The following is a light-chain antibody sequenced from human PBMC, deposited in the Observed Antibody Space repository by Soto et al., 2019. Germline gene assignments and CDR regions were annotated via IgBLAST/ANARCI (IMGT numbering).Light chain of an antibody. J-gene: IGKJ2*01. Sequence: DIQMTQSPSSLSASVGDRVTITCRASQSIDSYLNWYQQKPGKAPNLLIYAASTLQSGVPSRFSGSGSGTDFTLTISSLHPEDFATYYCQQSYSTPYTFGQGTKLQIK. V-gene: IGKV1-39*01. CDR3: QQSYSTPYT. CDR2: AAS. CDR1: QSIDSY.